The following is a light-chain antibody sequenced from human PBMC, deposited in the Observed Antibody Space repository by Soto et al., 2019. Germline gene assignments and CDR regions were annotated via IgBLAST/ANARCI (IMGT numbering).Light chain of an antibody. CDR1: QNISNY. Sequence: IFLTPYPATLSLSRWILASLSWRASQNISNYLIWYQQKPGQAPRLLIYDVSNRATGIPARFSGSGSGTDFTLTISSLEPEDFAVYYCHQYNNLPWTFGQGTKVDIK. V-gene: IGKV3-11*01. CDR2: DVS. CDR3: HQYNNLPWT. J-gene: IGKJ1*01.